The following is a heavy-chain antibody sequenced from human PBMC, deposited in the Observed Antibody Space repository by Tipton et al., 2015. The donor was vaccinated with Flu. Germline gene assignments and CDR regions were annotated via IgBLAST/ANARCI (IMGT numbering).Heavy chain of an antibody. D-gene: IGHD2-2*01. CDR1: GASIKSGNYY. CDR3: VRGVGYCTRTSCYASGPLEY. CDR2: ISTSGIT. J-gene: IGHJ4*02. Sequence: LRLSCSVSGASIKSGNYYWTWIRQPAGKELEYMGRISTSGITYYSPSLQSRVMISLDASKNQISLQLTSVTAADTAVYYCVRGVGYCTRTSCYASGPLEYWGQGTLVNVSS. V-gene: IGHV4-61*02.